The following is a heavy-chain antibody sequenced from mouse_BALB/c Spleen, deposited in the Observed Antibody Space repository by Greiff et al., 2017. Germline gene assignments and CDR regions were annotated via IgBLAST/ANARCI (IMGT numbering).Heavy chain of an antibody. CDR3: TRSDYGNQAWFAY. CDR2: INPSNGGT. Sequence: QVQLKQSGAELVKPGASVKLSCKASGYTFTSYYMYWVKQRPGQGLEWIGEINPSNGGTNFNEKFKSKATLTVDKSSSTAYMQLSSLTSEDSAVYYCTRSDYGNQAWFAYWGQGTLVTVSA. D-gene: IGHD2-1*01. V-gene: IGHV1S81*02. J-gene: IGHJ3*01. CDR1: GYTFTSYY.